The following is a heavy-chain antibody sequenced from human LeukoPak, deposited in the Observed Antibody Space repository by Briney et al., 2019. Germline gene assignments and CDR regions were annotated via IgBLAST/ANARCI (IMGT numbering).Heavy chain of an antibody. Sequence: PGGSLRLSCTASGFTFSSYWMSWVRQAPGKGLEWVANIKQDGGEKYYVDSVKGRFTISRDNAKNSLYLQMNSLRAEDTAVYYCAKDDYDFWSGYIPYYYYYGMDVWGQGTTVTVSS. CDR2: IKQDGGEK. D-gene: IGHD3-3*01. V-gene: IGHV3-7*01. CDR1: GFTFSSYW. J-gene: IGHJ6*02. CDR3: AKDDYDFWSGYIPYYYYYGMDV.